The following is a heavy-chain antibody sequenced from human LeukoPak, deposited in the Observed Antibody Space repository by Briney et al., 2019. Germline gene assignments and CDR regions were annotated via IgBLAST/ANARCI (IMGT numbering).Heavy chain of an antibody. Sequence: GASVKVSCKASGGTFSSYTINWVRQAPGQGLEWMGWISAYNGNTNYAQKLQGRVTMTTDTSTSTAYMELRSLRSDDTAVYYCARDFRITMVRGVIILPGYWGQGTLATVSS. CDR3: ARDFRITMVRGVIILPGY. D-gene: IGHD3-10*01. CDR2: ISAYNGNT. CDR1: GGTFSSYT. J-gene: IGHJ4*02. V-gene: IGHV1-18*01.